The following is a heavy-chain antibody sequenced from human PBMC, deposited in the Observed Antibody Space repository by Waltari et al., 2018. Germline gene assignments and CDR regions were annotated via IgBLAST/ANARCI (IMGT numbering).Heavy chain of an antibody. CDR1: GFTFGDYA. CDR3: TRIGGFWSGYPTLNYYYYGMDV. Sequence: TASGFTFGDYAMSWVRQAPGKGLEWVGFIRSKAYGGTTEYAASVKGRFTISRDDSKSIAYLQMNSLKTDDTAVYYCTRIGGFWSGYPTLNYYYYGMDVWGQGTTVTVSS. D-gene: IGHD3-3*01. J-gene: IGHJ6*02. V-gene: IGHV3-49*04. CDR2: IRSKAYGGTT.